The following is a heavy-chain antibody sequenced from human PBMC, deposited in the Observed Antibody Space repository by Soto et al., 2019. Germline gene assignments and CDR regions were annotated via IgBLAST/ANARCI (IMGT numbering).Heavy chain of an antibody. CDR2: IWYDGSNK. CDR3: ARDLRIAVAGTLDY. Sequence: VGSLRLSCAASGFTFSSYGMHWVRQAPGKGLEWVAVIWYDGSNKYYADSVKGRFTISRDNSKNTLYLQMNSLRAEDTAVYYCARDLRIAVAGTLDYWGQGTLVTSPQ. V-gene: IGHV3-33*01. J-gene: IGHJ4*02. D-gene: IGHD6-19*01. CDR1: GFTFSSYG.